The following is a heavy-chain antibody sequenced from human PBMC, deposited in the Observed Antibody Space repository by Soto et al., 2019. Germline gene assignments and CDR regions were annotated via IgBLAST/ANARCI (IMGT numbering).Heavy chain of an antibody. CDR2: IYYSGST. CDR1: GGSISSGDYY. V-gene: IGHV4-30-4*01. D-gene: IGHD5-18*01. Sequence: KTSETLSLTCTVSGGSISSGDYYCSWIRQPPGKGLEWIGYIYYSGSTYYNPSLKSRVTISVDTSKNQFSLKLSSVTAADTAVYYCASLKLGYSTFDPWGQGTLVTVSS. J-gene: IGHJ5*02. CDR3: ASLKLGYSTFDP.